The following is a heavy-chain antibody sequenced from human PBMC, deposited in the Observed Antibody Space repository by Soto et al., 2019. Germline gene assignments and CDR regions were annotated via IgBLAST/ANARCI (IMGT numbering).Heavy chain of an antibody. J-gene: IGHJ5*02. V-gene: IGHV4-30-4*07. Sequence: SETLSLTCAVSGASISGGGNSWNWIRQPPGKGLEWIGYIYYSGSTYYNTSLKSRVTISVDTSKNQFSLKLSSVTAADTAVYYCARHTRNQFDPWGQGTLVTVSS. CDR1: GASISGGGNS. CDR3: ARHTRNQFDP. CDR2: IYYSGST.